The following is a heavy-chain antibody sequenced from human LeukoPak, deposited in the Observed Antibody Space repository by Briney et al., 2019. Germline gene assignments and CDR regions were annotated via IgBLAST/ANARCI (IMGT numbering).Heavy chain of an antibody. J-gene: IGHJ4*02. CDR2: ISSSSTI. D-gene: IGHD4-23*01. V-gene: IGHV3-48*02. CDR3: ARGGTSSSLAY. Sequence: PGGSPRLSCAASGFTFSSYSINWVRQAPGKGLEWVSYISSSSTISYADSVKGRFTISRDNANNSLYLQMNSLRDEDTAVYYCARGGTSSSLAYWGQGTLVTVSS. CDR1: GFTFSSYS.